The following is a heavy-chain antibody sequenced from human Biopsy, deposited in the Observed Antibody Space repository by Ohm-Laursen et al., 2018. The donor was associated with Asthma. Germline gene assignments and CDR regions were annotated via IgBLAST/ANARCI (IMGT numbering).Heavy chain of an antibody. D-gene: IGHD2-21*02. CDR2: IYRNGNT. CDR1: GDSIDSGDYS. J-gene: IGHJ4*02. CDR3: ARGWNCGGNCYSLDS. V-gene: IGHV4-30-2*06. Sequence: TLSLTCAVSGDSIDSGDYSWTWIRQSPGWGLEWIGYIYRNGNTYYNPTLKNRVTMSIDRSKNQFSLRLMSVTAADTAVYYCARGWNCGGNCYSLDSWGQGTLVTVSS.